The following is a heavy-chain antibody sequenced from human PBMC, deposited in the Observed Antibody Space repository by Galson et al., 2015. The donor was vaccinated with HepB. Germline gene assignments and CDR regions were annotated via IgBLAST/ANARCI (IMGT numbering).Heavy chain of an antibody. CDR2: INPTDSYT. V-gene: IGHV5-10-1*01. J-gene: IGHJ5*02. CDR3: ARLTAAGTSYWFDP. D-gene: IGHD6-13*01. Sequence: QSGAEVTKPGESLRISCKGSGYRFTTYWITWVRQMPGKGLEWMGKINPTDSYTEYSPSFQGHVTISTDKSINTAYLQWSTLKASDTAMYYCARLTAAGTSYWFDPWGQGTLVTVSS. CDR1: GYRFTTYW.